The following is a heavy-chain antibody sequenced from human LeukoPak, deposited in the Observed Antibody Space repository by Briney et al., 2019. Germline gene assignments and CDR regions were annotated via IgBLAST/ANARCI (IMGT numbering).Heavy chain of an antibody. CDR3: ARALWFGELSNSFDY. D-gene: IGHD3-10*01. V-gene: IGHV4-4*07. CDR2: IYTSAST. J-gene: IGHJ4*02. CDR1: GDSISSYY. Sequence: SETLSLTCTVSGDSISSYYWSWIRQPAGQGLEWIGRIYTSASTYYNPSLKSRVTMSIDTSMNHFSLKLSSVTAADTAVYYCARALWFGELSNSFDYWGQGTLVTVSS.